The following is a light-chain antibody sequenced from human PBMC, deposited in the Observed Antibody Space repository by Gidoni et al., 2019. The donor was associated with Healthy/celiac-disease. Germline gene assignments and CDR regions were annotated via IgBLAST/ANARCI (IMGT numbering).Light chain of an antibody. V-gene: IGKV1-13*02. CDR2: DAS. CDR3: QQVNSYPT. Sequence: AIQLTQSPSSLSASVGDRVTITCRASQGISSALAWYQQKPGKAPKLLIYDASSLESGVPSRFSGSGSGTDFTLTISSLQPEDFATYYCQQVNSYPTFXGXTKVEIK. CDR1: QGISSA. J-gene: IGKJ4*01.